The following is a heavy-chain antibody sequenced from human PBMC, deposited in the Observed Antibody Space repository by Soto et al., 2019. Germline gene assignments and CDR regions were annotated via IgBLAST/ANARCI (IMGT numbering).Heavy chain of an antibody. CDR1: GGSISSYS. V-gene: IGHV4-59*01. Sequence: SETLSLTCTVSGGSISSYSWSWIRQPPGKGLEWVGNIHYNGNTKYSPSLKSRVTMSVDTSKNHFSLKLISVTTADTAVYFCAREGNLGRWIQPLDSWGQGTLVTSPQ. CDR2: IHYNGNT. CDR3: AREGNLGRWIQPLDS. J-gene: IGHJ4*02. D-gene: IGHD2-2*03.